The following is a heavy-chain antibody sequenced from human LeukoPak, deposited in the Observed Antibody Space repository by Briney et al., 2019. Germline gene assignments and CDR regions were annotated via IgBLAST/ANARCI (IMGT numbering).Heavy chain of an antibody. D-gene: IGHD2-15*01. J-gene: IGHJ6*03. CDR2: IFVYNGNT. Sequence: ASVKVSCKASGYIFTSSGTRWVRQAPGQGLEWMGCIFVYNGNTNYAQKLQGRVTMTTDTSTSTAYMELRSLRSDDTAVYYCARDGGYCSGGSCYSPYYYYYMDVWGKGTTVTVSS. CDR1: GYIFTSSG. V-gene: IGHV1-18*01. CDR3: ARDGGYCSGGSCYSPYYYYYMDV.